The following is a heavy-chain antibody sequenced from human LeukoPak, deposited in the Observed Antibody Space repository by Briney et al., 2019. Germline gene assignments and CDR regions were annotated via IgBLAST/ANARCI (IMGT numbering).Heavy chain of an antibody. J-gene: IGHJ6*02. CDR3: ASTSSSWSSPRYYYYYGMDV. D-gene: IGHD6-13*01. Sequence: GESLKISCKGSGYSFTSYWIGWVRQMPGKGLEWMGIIYPGDSDTRYSPSFQGQVTISADKSIGTAYLQWSSLKASDTAMYYCASTSSSWSSPRYYYYYGMDVWGQGTTVTVSS. CDR1: GYSFTSYW. V-gene: IGHV5-51*01. CDR2: IYPGDSDT.